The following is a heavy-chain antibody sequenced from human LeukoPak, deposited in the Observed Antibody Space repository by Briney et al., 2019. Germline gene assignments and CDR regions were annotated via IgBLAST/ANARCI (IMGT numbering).Heavy chain of an antibody. D-gene: IGHD6-13*01. J-gene: IGHJ4*02. Sequence: GGSLRLSCAASGFVFSSYWMHWVRQAPGKEPVWVSRINVDGSSTTYGDSVKGRFTVSRDNAQNTLYLQMNSLRAEDTAVYYCARETSSSLDDYWGQGTLVTVSS. CDR1: GFVFSSYW. CDR3: ARETSSSLDDY. CDR2: INVDGSST. V-gene: IGHV3-74*01.